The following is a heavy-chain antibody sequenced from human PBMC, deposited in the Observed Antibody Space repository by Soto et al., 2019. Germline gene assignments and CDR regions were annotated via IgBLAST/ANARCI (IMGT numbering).Heavy chain of an antibody. V-gene: IGHV1-18*01. CDR3: AKSYDTGFDP. CDR1: GYKFRTYA. Sequence: QLQLTQSGGEARKAGASVRVSCAASGYKFRTYAISWLRQTPGQWLEWMGWITPNSGYTNYAQKFQGRLILTTDIPSSTAYMELTSLRDDDTAIYYCAKSYDTGFDPWGQGTLVSVS. CDR2: ITPNSGYT. J-gene: IGHJ5*02. D-gene: IGHD3-9*01.